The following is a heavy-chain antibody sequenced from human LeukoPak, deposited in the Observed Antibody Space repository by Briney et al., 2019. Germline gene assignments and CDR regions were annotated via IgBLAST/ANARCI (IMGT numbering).Heavy chain of an antibody. CDR1: GFTFSSYW. CDR2: IKKDGSEK. D-gene: IGHD6-13*01. V-gene: IGHV3-7*01. CDR3: ARGGAAAGTEVYFDY. J-gene: IGHJ4*02. Sequence: PGGSLRLSCAASGFTFSSYWMSWGRQAPGKGLEWVANIKKDGSEKYYVDSVKGRFPISRENAKNSLYLQMNSLRAEDTAVYYCARGGAAAGTEVYFDYWGQGTLVTVSS.